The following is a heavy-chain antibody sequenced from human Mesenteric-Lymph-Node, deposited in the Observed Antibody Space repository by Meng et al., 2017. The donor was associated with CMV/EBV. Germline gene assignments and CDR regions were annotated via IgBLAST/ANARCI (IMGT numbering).Heavy chain of an antibody. CDR1: GISVTSGIYY. J-gene: IGHJ4*02. Sequence: CTFSGISVTSGIYYWTWIRQPPGKRLEWIGHIYYSGSTTYNPSLKSRVTISVDTSRNQFSLNLHSVTAADTAVYYCAREAHYYYDLHYWGQGILVTVSS. V-gene: IGHV4-61*01. CDR2: IYYSGST. D-gene: IGHD3-3*01. CDR3: AREAHYYYDLHY.